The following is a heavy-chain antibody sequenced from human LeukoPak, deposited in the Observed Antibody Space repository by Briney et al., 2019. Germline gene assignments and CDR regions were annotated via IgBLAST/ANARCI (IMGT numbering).Heavy chain of an antibody. J-gene: IGHJ3*02. CDR2: IIPIFGTA. V-gene: IGHV1-69*05. Sequence: SVKVSCKASGGTFSSYAISWVRQAPGQGLEWVGRIIPIFGTANYAQKFQGRVTITTDESTSTAYMELSSLRSEDTAVYYCARALEDSSGYYYEGQAFDIWGQGTMVTVSS. D-gene: IGHD3-22*01. CDR3: ARALEDSSGYYYEGQAFDI. CDR1: GGTFSSYA.